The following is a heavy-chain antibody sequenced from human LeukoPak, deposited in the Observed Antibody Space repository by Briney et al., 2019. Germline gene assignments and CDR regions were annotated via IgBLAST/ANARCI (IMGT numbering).Heavy chain of an antibody. Sequence: ASVKVSCKASGYTFTGYYMHWVRQAPGQGLEWMGWINPNSGGTNYAQKFQGRVTMTRDTSITTAYMELSRLKSDDTAVYCCARRYCSSTSCYYFDYWGQGTLVTVSS. V-gene: IGHV1-2*02. J-gene: IGHJ4*02. CDR2: INPNSGGT. CDR3: ARRYCSSTSCYYFDY. CDR1: GYTFTGYY. D-gene: IGHD2-2*01.